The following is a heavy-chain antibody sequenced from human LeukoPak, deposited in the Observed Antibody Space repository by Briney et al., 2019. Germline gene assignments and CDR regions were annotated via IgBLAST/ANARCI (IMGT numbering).Heavy chain of an antibody. J-gene: IGHJ6*02. D-gene: IGHD6-19*01. CDR3: ARLAAVEGTQTRYYGMDV. Sequence: PSETLSLTCTVSGGSISSSSYYWGWSRQPPGKGLEWIGCIYFSGSTYYNPSLKSRVTISVDTSKNQFSLRLSSVTAADTAVYYCARLAAVEGTQTRYYGMDVWGQGTTVTVSS. CDR2: IYFSGST. CDR1: GGSISSSSYY. V-gene: IGHV4-39*01.